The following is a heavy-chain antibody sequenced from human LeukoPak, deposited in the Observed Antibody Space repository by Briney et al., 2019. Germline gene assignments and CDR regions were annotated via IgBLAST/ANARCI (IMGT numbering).Heavy chain of an antibody. V-gene: IGHV4-38-2*02. Sequence: PSEALSLTCTVSGYSISSGYYWGWIRQPPGKGLEWIGSIYHSGSTYYNPSLKSRVTISVDTSKNQFSLKLSSVTAADTAVYYCARDIVVVVAATEGIGYYFDYWGQGTLVTVSS. CDR3: ARDIVVVVAATEGIGYYFDY. CDR1: GYSISSGYY. D-gene: IGHD2-15*01. J-gene: IGHJ4*02. CDR2: IYHSGST.